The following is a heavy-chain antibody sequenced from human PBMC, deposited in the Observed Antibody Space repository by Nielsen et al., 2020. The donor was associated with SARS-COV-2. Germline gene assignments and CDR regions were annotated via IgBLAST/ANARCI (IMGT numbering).Heavy chain of an antibody. Sequence: ETLSLTCAVFGGSVNTHAWWSWVRQAPGKGLEWVSGINWNGGSTGYADSVKGRFTISRDNAKNSMSLQMNSLRVEDTAVYYCARDWSRAFDVWGQGTMVTVSS. CDR2: INWNGGST. J-gene: IGHJ3*01. V-gene: IGHV3-20*04. CDR3: ARDWSRAFDV. CDR1: GGSVNTHA.